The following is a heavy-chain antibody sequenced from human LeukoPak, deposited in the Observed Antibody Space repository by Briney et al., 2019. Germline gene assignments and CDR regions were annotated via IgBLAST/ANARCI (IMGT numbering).Heavy chain of an antibody. J-gene: IGHJ4*02. Sequence: ASVKVSCKASGYTFTSYDINWVRQATGQGLEWMGWMNPNSGNTGYAQKFQGRVTMTRNTSISTAYMELSSLRSEDTAVYYCARLPPKTGYSSGWYFDYWGQGTLVTVSS. CDR1: GYTFTSYD. V-gene: IGHV1-8*01. CDR3: ARLPPKTGYSSGWYFDY. CDR2: MNPNSGNT. D-gene: IGHD6-19*01.